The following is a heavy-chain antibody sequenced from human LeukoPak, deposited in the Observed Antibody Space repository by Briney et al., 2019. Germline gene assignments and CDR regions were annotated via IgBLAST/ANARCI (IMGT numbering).Heavy chain of an antibody. V-gene: IGHV3-30*18. CDR3: AKGVVAATNAAYYGMDV. Sequence: GGSLRLSCAASGFTFSNYGMHWVRQAPGKGLEWVAVISYDESDKYYANSVKGRFTISRDNSKNTLYLQMNSLRPEDTAVYYCAKGVVAATNAAYYGMDVWGQGTTVTVSS. CDR2: ISYDESDK. CDR1: GFTFSNYG. D-gene: IGHD2-15*01. J-gene: IGHJ6*02.